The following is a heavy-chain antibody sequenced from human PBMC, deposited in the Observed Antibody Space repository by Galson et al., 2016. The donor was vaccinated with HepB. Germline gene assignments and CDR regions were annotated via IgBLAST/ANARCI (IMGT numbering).Heavy chain of an antibody. V-gene: IGHV3-53*03. J-gene: IGHJ4*02. CDR1: GFTVSNNY. Sequence: SLRLSCAISGFTVSNNYMTWVRQPPGKGLEWVSVIHSTGTTYYADSVKDRFTISRDNSKNTLYLQMNSLRAEDTAVYYCAGVHSYLTYWGQGTLVTVSS. CDR2: IHSTGTT. CDR3: AGVHSYLTY. D-gene: IGHD5-18*01.